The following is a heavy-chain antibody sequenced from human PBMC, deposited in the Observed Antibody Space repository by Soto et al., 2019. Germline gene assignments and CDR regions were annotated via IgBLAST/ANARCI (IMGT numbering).Heavy chain of an antibody. D-gene: IGHD3-16*01. Sequence: VKVSCKASGYTFTSYGISWVRQAPGQGLEWMGWISAYNGNTNYAQKLQGRVTMTTDTSTSTAYMELRSLRSDDTAVYYCAREASYRQPTPFDYWGQGTLVTVSS. CDR2: ISAYNGNT. CDR1: GYTFTSYG. V-gene: IGHV1-18*01. J-gene: IGHJ4*02. CDR3: AREASYRQPTPFDY.